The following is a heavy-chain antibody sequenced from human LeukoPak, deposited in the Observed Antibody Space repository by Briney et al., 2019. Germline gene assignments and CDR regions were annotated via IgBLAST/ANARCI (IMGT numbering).Heavy chain of an antibody. CDR1: GGTLSSYA. J-gene: IGHJ4*02. D-gene: IGHD4-23*01. V-gene: IGHV1-69*04. Sequence: GSSVKVSCKASGGTLSSYAISWVRQAPGQGLEWMGRIIPILGIANYAQKFQGRVTITADKSTSTAYMELSSLRSEDTAVYYCARDLGATTVVIPLDYWGQGTLVTVSS. CDR2: IIPILGIA. CDR3: ARDLGATTVVIPLDY.